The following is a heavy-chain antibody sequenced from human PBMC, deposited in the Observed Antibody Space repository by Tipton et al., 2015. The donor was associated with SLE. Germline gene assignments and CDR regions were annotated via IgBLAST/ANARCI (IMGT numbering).Heavy chain of an antibody. CDR1: GFTFNNYA. J-gene: IGHJ3*01. CDR2: ISWDGDST. V-gene: IGHV3-43D*04. Sequence: GSLRLSCAASGFTFNNYAMHWVRQPMGKGLEWVSGISWDGDSTDYGDSVEGRFTISRDNSVNSLYLQMNSLRPDDTAFYYCAREGVHNGDAFDLWGHGTMVTVSS. CDR3: AREGVHNGDAFDL. D-gene: IGHD7-27*01.